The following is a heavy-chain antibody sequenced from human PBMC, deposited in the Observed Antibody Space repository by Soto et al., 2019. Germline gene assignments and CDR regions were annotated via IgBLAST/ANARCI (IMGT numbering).Heavy chain of an antibody. V-gene: IGHV1-3*01. D-gene: IGHD2-2*01. CDR1: GYTFTTYS. CDR3: ARAGCSSTSCYNYYPYGMDV. CDR2: IHAGNGNT. J-gene: IGHJ6*02. Sequence: QVQLVQSGPEMKKPGASVKLSCKASGYTFTTYSMHWVRQAPGQRLEWMGWIHAGNGNTEHSQKFQGRVTITRDTSASTAYLELGSLRSEDTAVYYCARAGCSSTSCYNYYPYGMDVWGQGTAVTVS.